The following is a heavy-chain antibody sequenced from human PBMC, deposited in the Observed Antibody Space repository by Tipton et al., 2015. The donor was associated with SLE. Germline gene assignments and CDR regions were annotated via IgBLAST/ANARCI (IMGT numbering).Heavy chain of an antibody. J-gene: IGHJ4*02. CDR2: ISSSSNTM. V-gene: IGHV3-48*04. CDR3: AKDMSYSSSWYPGFDY. Sequence: GSLRLSCAASGFTFSSYAMNWVRQAPGKGLEWVSYISSSSNTMYYADSVKGRFSISRDNSKNSLFLQMNSLKTEDTALYYCAKDMSYSSSWYPGFDYWGQGTLVTVSS. CDR1: GFTFSSYA. D-gene: IGHD6-13*01.